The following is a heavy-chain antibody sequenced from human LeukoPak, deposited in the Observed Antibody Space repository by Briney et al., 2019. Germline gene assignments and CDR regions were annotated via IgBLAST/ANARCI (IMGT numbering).Heavy chain of an antibody. J-gene: IGHJ5*02. CDR3: TRGHWGLQS. CDR1: GASVTDYY. CDR2: IHHSGNS. D-gene: IGHD7-27*01. V-gene: IGHV4-59*02. Sequence: PSETLSLTCTVSGASVTDYYWSWIRQSPGKGLEWISYIHHSGNSDYDPSLRSRVTTSLDTSKNQFSLNLISVTAADTAVYYCTRGHWGLQSWSQGTLVTVSS.